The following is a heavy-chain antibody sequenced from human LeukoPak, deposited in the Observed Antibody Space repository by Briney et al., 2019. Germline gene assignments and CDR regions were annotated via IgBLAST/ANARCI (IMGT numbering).Heavy chain of an antibody. V-gene: IGHV3-66*02. CDR2: IYSGGST. CDR1: GFTVSSNY. Sequence: AGSLRPSCAASGFTVSSNYMRWVRQASGKGLEWVSVIYSGGSTYYADSVKGRFTISRDNSKNTLYLQMNSLRAEDTAVYYCARDRTTTGAYYYYYMDVWGKGTTVTVSS. D-gene: IGHD4-11*01. J-gene: IGHJ6*03. CDR3: ARDRTTTGAYYYYYMDV.